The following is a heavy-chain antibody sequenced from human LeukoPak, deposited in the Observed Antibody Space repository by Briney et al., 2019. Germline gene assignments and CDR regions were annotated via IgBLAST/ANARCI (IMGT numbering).Heavy chain of an antibody. CDR1: GFTFSLFG. CDR3: AKGTVGAYEIDY. J-gene: IGHJ4*02. D-gene: IGHD1-26*01. Sequence: PGGSLRLSCAASGFTFSLFGMHWVRQAPGRGLEWVAFIRYDGNNKYYADSVKGRFTISRDNSKNTLYLQMNSLRTEDTAVYYCAKGTVGAYEIDYWGQGTLVTVSS. CDR2: IRYDGNNK. V-gene: IGHV3-30*02.